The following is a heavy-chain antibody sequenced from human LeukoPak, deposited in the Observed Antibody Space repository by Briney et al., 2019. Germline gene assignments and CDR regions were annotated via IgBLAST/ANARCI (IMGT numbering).Heavy chain of an antibody. CDR2: IYYSGST. Sequence: PSETLSHTCTVSGGSISSSSYYWGWIRQPPGKGLEWIGRIYYSGSTYYNPSLKSRVAISVDTSKNQFSLKLSSVTAADTAVYYCARGITYDILTGSFDPWGQGTLVTVSS. V-gene: IGHV4-39*01. D-gene: IGHD3-9*01. J-gene: IGHJ5*02. CDR1: GGSISSSSYY. CDR3: ARGITYDILTGSFDP.